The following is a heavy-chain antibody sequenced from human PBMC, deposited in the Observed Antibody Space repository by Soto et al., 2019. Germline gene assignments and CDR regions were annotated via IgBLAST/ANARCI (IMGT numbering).Heavy chain of an antibody. CDR1: GGTFSSYA. J-gene: IGHJ6*02. D-gene: IGHD3-22*01. CDR2: IIPIFGTA. V-gene: IGHV1-69*13. Sequence: ASVKVSCKASGGTFSSYAISWVRQAPGQGLEWMGGIIPIFGTANYAQKFQGRVTITADEATSTAYMELSSLRSEDTAVYYCARSKVAYYYDSSGYYPASGGMDVWGQGTTVTVSS. CDR3: ARSKVAYYYDSSGYYPASGGMDV.